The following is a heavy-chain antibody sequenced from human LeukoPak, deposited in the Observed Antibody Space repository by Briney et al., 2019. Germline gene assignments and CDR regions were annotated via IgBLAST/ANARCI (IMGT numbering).Heavy chain of an antibody. Sequence: VSVKVSCKASGYTFTSYGISWVRQAPGQGLEWMGWISAYNGNTNYAQKLQGRVTMTTDTSTSTAYMELRSLRSDDTAVYYCARERTLYYGSGSFYDYWGQGTLVTVSS. V-gene: IGHV1-18*01. CDR3: ARERTLYYGSGSFYDY. J-gene: IGHJ4*02. CDR2: ISAYNGNT. D-gene: IGHD3-10*01. CDR1: GYTFTSYG.